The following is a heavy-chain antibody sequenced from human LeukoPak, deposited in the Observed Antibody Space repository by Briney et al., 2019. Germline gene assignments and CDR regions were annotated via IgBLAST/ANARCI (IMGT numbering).Heavy chain of an antibody. CDR3: ARGRGGDYVPSRFDY. CDR2: IGGSGDNT. D-gene: IGHD4-17*01. CDR1: GFAFSRFA. Sequence: TGVSLRLSCSASGFAFSRFAMVCVRQAPGKGLEGVSSIGGSGDNTYYADYVEGRFTVSRDNSQSTLFLQMNSLRDEDTALYYCARGRGGDYVPSRFDYWGQGILVTVSS. J-gene: IGHJ4*02. V-gene: IGHV3-23*01.